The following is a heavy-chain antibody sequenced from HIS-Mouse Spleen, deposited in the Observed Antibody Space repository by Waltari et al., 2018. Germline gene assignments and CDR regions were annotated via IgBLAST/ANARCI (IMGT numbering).Heavy chain of an antibody. CDR3: AREIPYSSSWYDWYFDL. V-gene: IGHV4-39*07. CDR2: FYYSGRT. D-gene: IGHD6-13*01. CDR1: GGSISSSSYY. Sequence: QLQLQESGPGLVKPSETLSLTCTVSGGSISSSSYYWGWIRQPPGKGLEWIGSFYYSGRTCYNPSLKSRVTRSVDTSKNQFSLKLSSVTAADTAVYYCAREIPYSSSWYDWYFDLWGRGTLVTVSS. J-gene: IGHJ2*01.